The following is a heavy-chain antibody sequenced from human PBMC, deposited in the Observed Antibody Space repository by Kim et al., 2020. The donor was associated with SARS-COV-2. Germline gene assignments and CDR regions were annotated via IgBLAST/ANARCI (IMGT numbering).Heavy chain of an antibody. Sequence: SETLSLTCAVSGGSISSGGYSWSWIRQPPGKGLEWIGYIYYSGNTYYNPSLKSRVTISVDRSKNQFSLKLSSVTAADMAVYYCARGYGSGSPYGMDVWGQGTTVTVSS. CDR1: GGSISSGGYS. CDR2: IYYSGNT. J-gene: IGHJ6*02. CDR3: ARGYGSGSPYGMDV. D-gene: IGHD3-10*01. V-gene: IGHV4-30-2*01.